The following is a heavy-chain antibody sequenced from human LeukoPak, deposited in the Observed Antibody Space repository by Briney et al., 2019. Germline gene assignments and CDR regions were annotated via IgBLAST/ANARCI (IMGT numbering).Heavy chain of an antibody. Sequence: GGSLRLSCAASGFTFTSYSMNWVRQAPGEGLEWVSYISSSGGTIYYADSVKGRFTISRDTAKNSVFLQMNSLRAEDTAVYYCAREHLSGWYSSDYWGQGTLVTVSS. D-gene: IGHD6-19*01. J-gene: IGHJ4*02. CDR1: GFTFTSYS. CDR3: AREHLSGWYSSDY. CDR2: ISSSGGTI. V-gene: IGHV3-48*01.